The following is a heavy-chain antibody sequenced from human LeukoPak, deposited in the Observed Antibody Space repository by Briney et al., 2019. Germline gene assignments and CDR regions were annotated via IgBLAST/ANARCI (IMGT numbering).Heavy chain of an antibody. CDR1: GFTFSSYG. CDR3: AKDPSTGYYGY. CDR2: ISHDGSNK. Sequence: QPGRSLRLSCAASGFTFSSYGMHWVRQAPGKGLEWVAVISHDGSNKYYADSVKGRFTISRDNSKNTLYLQMNSLRPEDTAVYYCAKDPSTGYYGYWGQGTLVTLSS. D-gene: IGHD3-22*01. J-gene: IGHJ4*02. V-gene: IGHV3-30*18.